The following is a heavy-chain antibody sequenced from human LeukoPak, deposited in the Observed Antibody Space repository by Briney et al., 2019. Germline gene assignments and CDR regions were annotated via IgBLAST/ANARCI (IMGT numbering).Heavy chain of an antibody. V-gene: IGHV1-8*02. Sequence: ASVKVSCKASGGTFSSYTISWVRQATGQGLEWMGWMNPNSGNTGYAQKFQGRVTMTRNTSISTAYMELSSLRSEDTAVYYCARGDNWFDPWGQGTLVTVSS. CDR1: GGTFSSYT. CDR3: ARGDNWFDP. J-gene: IGHJ5*02. CDR2: MNPNSGNT.